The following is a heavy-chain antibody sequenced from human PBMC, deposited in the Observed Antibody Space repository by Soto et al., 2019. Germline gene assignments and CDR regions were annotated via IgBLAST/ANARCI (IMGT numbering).Heavy chain of an antibody. CDR1: GDIVSSNSAT. CDR2: TYYRSKWYN. CDR3: ARILAAAGTFDY. Sequence: SQTLSLPCAISGDIVSSNSATWNLIRQSPSRGLEWLGRTYYRSKWYNDYALSVKSRITINPDTSENQFSLQLNSVTPEDTAVYYCARILAAAGTFDYWGQGTLVTVYS. J-gene: IGHJ4*02. D-gene: IGHD6-13*01. V-gene: IGHV6-1*01.